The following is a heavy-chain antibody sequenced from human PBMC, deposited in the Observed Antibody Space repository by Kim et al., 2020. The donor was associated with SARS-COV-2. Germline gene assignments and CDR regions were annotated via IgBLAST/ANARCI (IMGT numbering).Heavy chain of an antibody. Sequence: GGSLRLSCSASGFTFSHYAMHWVRQAPGEEVKYVSAIDNSGGGTYYADSVKGRFTVSRDNSKNTLYLQMSSLRAEDTAVYYCMKRGGQGGYTYDYWGQGTLVTVSS. V-gene: IGHV3-64D*09. CDR2: IDNSGGGT. CDR1: GFTFSHYA. CDR3: MKRGGQGGYTYDY. J-gene: IGHJ4*02. D-gene: IGHD5-18*01.